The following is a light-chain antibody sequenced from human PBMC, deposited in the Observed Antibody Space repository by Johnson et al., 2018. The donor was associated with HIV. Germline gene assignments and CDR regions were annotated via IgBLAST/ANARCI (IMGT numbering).Light chain of an antibody. Sequence: QYVLTQPPSVSAAPGQKVTISCSGNNSNFGNYYLSWYQHLPGTAPKLLIYDNHKRPSGIPDRFSGSKSGTSATLAITGLQAGDEADYYCGTWDTSLSAYVFGTGTKVTVL. J-gene: IGLJ1*01. CDR3: GTWDTSLSAYV. V-gene: IGLV1-51*01. CDR2: DNH. CDR1: NSNFGNYY.